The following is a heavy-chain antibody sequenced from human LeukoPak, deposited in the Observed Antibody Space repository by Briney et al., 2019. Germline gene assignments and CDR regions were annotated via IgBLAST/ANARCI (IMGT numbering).Heavy chain of an antibody. CDR2: TYYRSKWYN. CDR1: GDSVSSNSAA. V-gene: IGHV6-1*01. Sequence: SQTLSLTCAISGDSVSSNSAAWNWIRQSPSRGLEWLGRTYYRSKWYNDYAVSVKSRITINPDTSKNQFSLQLNSVTPEDTAVYYCARSAEMATITIWAFPVIDYWGQGTLVTVSS. CDR3: ARSAEMATITIWAFPVIDY. J-gene: IGHJ4*02. D-gene: IGHD5-24*01.